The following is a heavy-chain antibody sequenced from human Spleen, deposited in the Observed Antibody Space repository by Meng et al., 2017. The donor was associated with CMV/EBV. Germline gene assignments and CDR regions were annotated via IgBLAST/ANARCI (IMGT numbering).Heavy chain of an antibody. CDR1: GLTLSNYW. D-gene: IGHD7-27*01. V-gene: IGHV3-7*01. Sequence: GGSLRLSCAASGLTLSNYWMNWVRQAPGKGLEWVASIKEDGSEKYYVDSVKGRFTISRDNAKNSLYLQMNSLRAEDTAIYYCARDPRNWGWADAFDMWGQGTMVTVSS. CDR2: IKEDGSEK. CDR3: ARDPRNWGWADAFDM. J-gene: IGHJ3*02.